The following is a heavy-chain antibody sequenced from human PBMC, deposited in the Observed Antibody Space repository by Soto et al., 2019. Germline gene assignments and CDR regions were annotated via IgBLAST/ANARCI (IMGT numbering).Heavy chain of an antibody. D-gene: IGHD2-2*02. J-gene: IGHJ4*02. CDR1: GFTFSSYE. CDR3: ARRSCSSPICYMPFDF. CDR2: ISSSGTTI. V-gene: IGHV3-48*03. Sequence: GGSLRLSCAASGFTFSSYEMNWVRQAPGKGLEWVSYISSSGTTIYYADSVKGRFTLSRDNAKTSLSLQMNSLRAEDTAVYYCARRSCSSPICYMPFDFWGQGTLVIVSS.